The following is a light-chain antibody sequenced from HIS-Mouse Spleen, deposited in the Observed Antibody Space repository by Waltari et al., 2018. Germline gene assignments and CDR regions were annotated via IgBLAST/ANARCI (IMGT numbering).Light chain of an antibody. J-gene: IGKJ4*01. Sequence: DIVMTHSPDSLAVSLGERATINCKSSQSVLYSSNNKNDLAWYQQKPGQPPKLLIYSASTPESGVTDRFSGSESGTDFTLTISSLQAEDVAVYYCQEYYSTPAVTFGGGTKVEIK. CDR1: QSVLYSSNNKND. CDR2: SAS. V-gene: IGKV4-1*01. CDR3: QEYYSTPAVT.